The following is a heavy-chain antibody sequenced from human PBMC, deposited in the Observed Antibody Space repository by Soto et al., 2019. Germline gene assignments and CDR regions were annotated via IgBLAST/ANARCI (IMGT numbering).Heavy chain of an antibody. V-gene: IGHV4-39*01. CDR1: GGSVSSGSYY. CDR3: ARHPSDFWFDP. CDR2: IYYSGST. Sequence: SVTLSLTCTVSGGSVSSGSYYWRWIRQPPGKGLEWIGYIYYSGSTYYNPSLKSRVTVSVDTSKNQFSLKLSSVTAADTAVYYCARHPSDFWFDPWGQGTLVTVSS. D-gene: IGHD2-21*02. J-gene: IGHJ5*02.